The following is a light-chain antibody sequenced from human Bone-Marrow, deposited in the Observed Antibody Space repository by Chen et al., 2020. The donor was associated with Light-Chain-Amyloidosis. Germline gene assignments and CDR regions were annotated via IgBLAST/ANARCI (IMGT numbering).Light chain of an antibody. CDR1: DLPTEY. J-gene: IGLJ2*01. Sequence: SYELTQPPSVSVSPGQTARITCSGDDLPTEYAYWYQQKPGQAPVLVIHRDTERPSGISERFSGSSSGPTATLTISGGQAEDEADYHCQAADSSGTYEVIVGGGTKLTGL. CDR2: RDT. V-gene: IGLV3-25*03. CDR3: QAADSSGTYEVI.